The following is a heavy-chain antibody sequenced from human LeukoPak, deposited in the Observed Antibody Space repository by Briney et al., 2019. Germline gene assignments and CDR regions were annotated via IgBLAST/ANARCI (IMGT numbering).Heavy chain of an antibody. D-gene: IGHD4-17*01. CDR2: VVGSGDTT. CDR1: GFIFSNYA. J-gene: IGHJ4*02. V-gene: IGHV3-23*01. Sequence: GGSLRLSCAASGFIFSNYAMSWVRQAPGEGLEWVSGVVGSGDTTHYADSVKGRFTISRDNSKNTLYLQMNSLRAEDTAIYYCAKFGFWIRGDYDFNYWGQGTLVTVSS. CDR3: AKFGFWIRGDYDFNY.